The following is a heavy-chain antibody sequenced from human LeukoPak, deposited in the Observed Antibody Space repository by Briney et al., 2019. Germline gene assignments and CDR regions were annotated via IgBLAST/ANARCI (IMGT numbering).Heavy chain of an antibody. CDR2: INHSGST. D-gene: IGHD3-16*01. CDR3: ARGKLGLHNWFDP. Sequence: SETLSLTCTVSGYSISSGYYWGWIRQPPGKGLEWIGEINHSGSTNYNPSLKSRVTISVDTSKNQFSLKLSSVTAADTAVYYCARGKLGLHNWFDPWGQGTLVTVSS. CDR1: GYSISSGYY. J-gene: IGHJ5*02. V-gene: IGHV4-38-2*02.